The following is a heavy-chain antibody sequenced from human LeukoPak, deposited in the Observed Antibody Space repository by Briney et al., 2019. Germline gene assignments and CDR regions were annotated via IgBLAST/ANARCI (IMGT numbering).Heavy chain of an antibody. CDR2: ISGSGGST. CDR1: GFTFSSYA. V-gene: IGHV3-23*01. D-gene: IGHD6-19*01. Sequence: GGSLRLSCGASGFTFSSYAMTWVRQAPGKGLEWVSAISGSGGSTYYADSVRGRFTISRDNSKNTLYLQMNSLRAEDTAVYYCARDSALQWLVPKSKFDYWGQGTLVTVSS. CDR3: ARDSALQWLVPKSKFDY. J-gene: IGHJ4*02.